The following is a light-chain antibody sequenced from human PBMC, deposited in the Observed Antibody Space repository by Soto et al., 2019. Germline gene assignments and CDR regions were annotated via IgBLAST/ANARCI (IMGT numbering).Light chain of an antibody. J-gene: IGLJ2*01. CDR1: SSNIGAGYD. CDR3: QSYDSSLQGVV. Sequence: QSVLTQPPSVSGAPGQRVTISCTGSSSNIGAGYDVHWYQQLPGTAPKLLIYGTSNRPSGVPDRFSGSKSGTSASLAITGLQAEDEADYYCQSYDSSLQGVVLGGGTELTVL. V-gene: IGLV1-40*01. CDR2: GTS.